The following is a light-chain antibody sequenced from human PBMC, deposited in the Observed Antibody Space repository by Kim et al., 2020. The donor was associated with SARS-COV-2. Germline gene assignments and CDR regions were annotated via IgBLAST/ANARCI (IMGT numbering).Light chain of an antibody. CDR3: QQYGSEPWT. J-gene: IGKJ1*01. V-gene: IGKV3-20*01. CDR1: QSVHINY. CDR2: GAS. Sequence: SPGERATRSGRASQSVHINYLAWYQQRPGQAPRLGVYGASSRAAGIPDRFGGSGSVTDFTLTISRLEPEDFAVYFCQQYGSEPWTSGQGTKVDIK.